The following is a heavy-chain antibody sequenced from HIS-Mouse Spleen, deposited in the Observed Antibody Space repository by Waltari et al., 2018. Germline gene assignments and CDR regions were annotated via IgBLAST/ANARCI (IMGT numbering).Heavy chain of an antibody. CDR1: GFTFSSYS. CDR3: ARATGAIAARPGDFDY. D-gene: IGHD6-6*01. J-gene: IGHJ4*02. CDR2: ISSSSSYI. Sequence: EVQLVESGGGLVKPGGSLRLSCAASGFTFSSYSMNWVRQAPGKGLEWVSSISSSSSYIYYADSVKGRFTISRDNAKNSLYLQMNSLRAEDTAVYYCARATGAIAARPGDFDYWGQGTLVTVSS. V-gene: IGHV3-21*01.